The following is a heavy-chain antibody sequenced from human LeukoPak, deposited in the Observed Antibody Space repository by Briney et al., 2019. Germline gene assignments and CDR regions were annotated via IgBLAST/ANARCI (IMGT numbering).Heavy chain of an antibody. CDR1: GYTFTSYG. CDR3: ARSPTLDYYGSGSPIGYMDV. V-gene: IGHV1-18*01. CDR2: ISAYNGNT. D-gene: IGHD3-10*01. J-gene: IGHJ6*03. Sequence: GASVTVSCKASGYTFTSYGISWVRQAPGQGLEWMGWISAYNGNTNYAQKLQGRVTMTTDTSTSTAYMELRSLRSDDTAVYYCARSPTLDYYGSGSPIGYMDVWGKGTTVTVSS.